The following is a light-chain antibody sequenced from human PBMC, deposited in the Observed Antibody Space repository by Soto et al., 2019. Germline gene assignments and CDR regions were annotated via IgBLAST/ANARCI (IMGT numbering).Light chain of an antibody. CDR1: SSDVGGYNY. V-gene: IGLV2-14*01. Sequence: QSVLAQPASVSGSPGQSITISCTGTSSDVGGYNYVSWSQQHPGKAPQLMIYEVSKRPSGVSNRFSGSKSGNTASLTISGLQAEDEADYYCSSYTSSSTYVFGTGTKV. CDR3: SSYTSSSTYV. CDR2: EVS. J-gene: IGLJ1*01.